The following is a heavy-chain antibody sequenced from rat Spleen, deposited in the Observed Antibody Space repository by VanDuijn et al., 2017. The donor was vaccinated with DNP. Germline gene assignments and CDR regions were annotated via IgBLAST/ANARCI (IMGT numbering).Heavy chain of an antibody. CDR2: ISYDGSST. Sequence: EVQLVESGGGLVQPGRSMKLSCAASGFTFSNYDMAWVRQAPKKGLEWVATISYDGSSTYYRDTVKGRFTISRDNAKSTLYLQRDSLRSEDTATYYCARQGYYGYSVFDYWGQGVMVTVSS. D-gene: IGHD1-9*01. J-gene: IGHJ2*01. V-gene: IGHV5-7*01. CDR3: ARQGYYGYSVFDY. CDR1: GFTFSNYD.